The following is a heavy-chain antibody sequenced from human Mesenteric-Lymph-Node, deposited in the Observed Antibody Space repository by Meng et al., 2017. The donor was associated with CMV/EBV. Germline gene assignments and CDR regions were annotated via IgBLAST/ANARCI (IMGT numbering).Heavy chain of an antibody. V-gene: IGHV3-7*01. CDR1: GFTFSSYW. Sequence: GESLKISCGASGFTFSSYWMTWVRQAPGKGLEWVANIKEDGSEKYYVDSVKGRFTISRDNAKNSLYLQMNSLRAEDTAVYHCARARGPNYWGQGTLVTVSS. CDR3: ARARGPNY. CDR2: IKEDGSEK. J-gene: IGHJ4*02.